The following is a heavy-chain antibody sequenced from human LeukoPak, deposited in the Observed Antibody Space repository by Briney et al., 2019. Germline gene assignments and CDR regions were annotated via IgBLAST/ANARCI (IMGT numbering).Heavy chain of an antibody. CDR1: GFTFNTYG. J-gene: IGHJ4*02. CDR3: ARDSPPYLDVHDY. V-gene: IGHV3-33*05. Sequence: GGSLRLSCEASGFTFNTYGMHWVRQAPGKGLEWVADISLDGSHKYYADSVKGRFTISRDNSKNTLYLQMNSLRAEDTAVYYCARDSPPYLDVHDYWGQGTLVTVSS. CDR2: ISLDGSHK. D-gene: IGHD1-1*01.